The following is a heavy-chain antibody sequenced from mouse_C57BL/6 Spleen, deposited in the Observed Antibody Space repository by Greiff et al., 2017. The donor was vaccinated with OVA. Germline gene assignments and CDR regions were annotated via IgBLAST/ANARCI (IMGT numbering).Heavy chain of an antibody. V-gene: IGHV5-9*01. CDR2: ISGGGGNT. D-gene: IGHD2-3*01. CDR1: GFTFSSYT. J-gene: IGHJ3*01. CDR3: ARGGWLLAWFAY. Sequence: EVKLQESGGGLVKPGGSLKLSCAASGFTFSSYTMSWVRQTPEKRLEWVATISGGGGNTYYPDSVKGRFTISRDNAKNTLYLQMSSLRSEDTALYYCARGGWLLAWFAYWGQGTLVTVSA.